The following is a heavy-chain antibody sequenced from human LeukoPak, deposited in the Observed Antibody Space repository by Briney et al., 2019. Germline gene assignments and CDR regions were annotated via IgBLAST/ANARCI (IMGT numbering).Heavy chain of an antibody. Sequence: PSETLPLTCSVSNDSIRNYYWSWIRQPPGKAPEWIGYIYHTGNTNYNPSLKSRLTMSIDTSKNQFSLNLNSVTAADTAVYYCARGNYGSGSYYVVDFDYWGQETLVPVSS. J-gene: IGHJ4*02. CDR2: IYHTGNT. V-gene: IGHV4-59*01. D-gene: IGHD3-10*01. CDR3: ARGNYGSGSYYVVDFDY. CDR1: NDSIRNYY.